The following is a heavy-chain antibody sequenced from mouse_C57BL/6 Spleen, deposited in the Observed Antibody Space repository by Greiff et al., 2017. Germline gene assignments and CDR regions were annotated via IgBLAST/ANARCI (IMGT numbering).Heavy chain of an antibody. J-gene: IGHJ4*01. V-gene: IGHV10-1*01. CDR3: VRQGTGTGAMDY. D-gene: IGHD4-1*01. Sequence: EVKLMVSGGGLVQPKGSLKLSCAASGFSFNTYAMNWVRQAPGKGLEWVARIRSKSNNYATYYADSVKDRFTISRDDSESMLYLQMNNLKTEDTAMYYCVRQGTGTGAMDYWGQGTSVTVSS. CDR2: IRSKSNNYAT. CDR1: GFSFNTYA.